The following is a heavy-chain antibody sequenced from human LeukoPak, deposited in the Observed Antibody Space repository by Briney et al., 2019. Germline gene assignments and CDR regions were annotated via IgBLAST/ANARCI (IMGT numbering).Heavy chain of an antibody. J-gene: IGHJ4*02. V-gene: IGHV3-21*01. CDR2: ISSSSSYI. CDR3: AVTGYSSSWFNY. D-gene: IGHD6-13*01. CDR1: GFTFSSYS. Sequence: GGSLRLSCAASGFTFSSYSMNWVRQAPGEGLEWVSSISSSSSYIYYADSVKGRFTISRDNAKNSLYLQMNSLRAEDTAVYYCAVTGYSSSWFNYWGQGTLVTVSS.